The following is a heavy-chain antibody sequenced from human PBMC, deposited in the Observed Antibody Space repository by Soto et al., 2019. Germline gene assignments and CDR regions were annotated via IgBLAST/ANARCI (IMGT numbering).Heavy chain of an antibody. J-gene: IGHJ6*02. V-gene: IGHV4-39*01. D-gene: IGHD6-19*01. CDR2: IYYSGST. CDR1: GGSISSSSYY. Sequence: SETLSLTCTVSGGSISSSSYYWGWIRQPPGKGLEWIGSIYYSGSTYYNPSLKSRVTISVDTSKNQFSLKLSSVTAADTAVYYCAKQIAVAGPGGYYYGMDVWGQGITVTVSS. CDR3: AKQIAVAGPGGYYYGMDV.